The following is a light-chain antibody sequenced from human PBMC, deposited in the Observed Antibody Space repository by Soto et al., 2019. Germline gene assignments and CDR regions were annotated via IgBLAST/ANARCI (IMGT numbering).Light chain of an antibody. CDR1: SSNIGAGYD. CDR2: GNS. V-gene: IGLV1-40*01. Sequence: QSVLTQPPSVSGAPGQRVTISCTGSSSNIGAGYDVHWYQQLPGTAPKLLIYGNSNRPSGVPDRFSGSKSGTSASLAITGLQAADEADYYCPSYDSSLSGSGVFGGGTKVTVL. CDR3: PSYDSSLSGSGV. J-gene: IGLJ2*01.